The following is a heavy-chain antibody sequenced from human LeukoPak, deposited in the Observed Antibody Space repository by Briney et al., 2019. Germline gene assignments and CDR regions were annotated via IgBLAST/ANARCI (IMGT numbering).Heavy chain of an antibody. V-gene: IGHV3-23*01. D-gene: IGHD3-3*01. J-gene: IGHJ6*02. CDR3: AKDIRDFWSGYSGDYGMDV. CDR2: ISGSGGST. CDR1: GFTFSSYA. Sequence: SGGSLRLSCAASGFTFSSYAMSWVRQAPGKGLEWVSAISGSGGSTYYADSVKGRFTISRDNSKNTLYLQMNSLRAEDTAVYYCAKDIRDFWSGYSGDYGMDVWGQGTTVTVSS.